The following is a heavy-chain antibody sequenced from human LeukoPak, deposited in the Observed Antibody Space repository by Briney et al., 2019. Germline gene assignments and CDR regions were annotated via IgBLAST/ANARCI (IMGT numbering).Heavy chain of an antibody. J-gene: IGHJ4*02. CDR2: ISYDGSNK. V-gene: IGHV3-30*04. CDR1: GFTFSSYA. CDR3: AKRGGLELTIDY. Sequence: GGSLRLSCAASGFTFSSYAMHWVRQAPGKGLEWVAVISYDGSNKYYADSVKGRFTISRDNSKNTLYLQMNSLRAEDTAVYYCAKRGGLELTIDYWGQGTLVTVSS. D-gene: IGHD1-7*01.